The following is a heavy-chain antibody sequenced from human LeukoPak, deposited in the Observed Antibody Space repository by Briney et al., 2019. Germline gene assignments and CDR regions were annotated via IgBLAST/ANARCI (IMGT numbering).Heavy chain of an antibody. CDR3: ARMEAYYYGSGIRGFDY. CDR1: GYSITNGYY. J-gene: IGHJ4*02. CDR2: LYQDGST. V-gene: IGHV4-38-2*02. D-gene: IGHD3-10*01. Sequence: SETLSLNCTVSGYSITNGYYWGWIRQPPGKGLEWIGSLYQDGSTYYNPSLKSRVTISIDMSKNQFSLSLSSVTAADTAFYYCARMEAYYYGSGIRGFDYWGRGTLVTVSS.